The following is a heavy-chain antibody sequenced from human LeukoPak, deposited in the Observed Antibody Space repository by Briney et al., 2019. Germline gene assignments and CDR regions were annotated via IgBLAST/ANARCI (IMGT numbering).Heavy chain of an antibody. V-gene: IGHV3-33*06. CDR1: GYTFSSYG. J-gene: IGHJ4*02. CDR2: IWYDGSDK. CDR3: AKDKGSGSSYFDY. Sequence: SCKASGYTFSSYGMHWVRQAPGKGLEWVAVIWYDGSDKYYADSVKGRFTISRDNSKNTLYLQMNSLRAEDTAVYYCAKDKGSGSSYFDYWGQGTLVTVSS. D-gene: IGHD3-10*01.